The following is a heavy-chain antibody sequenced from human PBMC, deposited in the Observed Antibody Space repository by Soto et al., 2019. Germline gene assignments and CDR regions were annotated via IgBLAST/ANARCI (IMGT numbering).Heavy chain of an antibody. J-gene: IGHJ4*02. V-gene: IGHV4-4*02. D-gene: IGHD6-19*01. CDR1: GNSLSTSNW. CDR3: ARYRAVTDTGYDY. Sequence: QVQLQESGPGLVEPSGTLSLTCAASGNSLSTSNWWGWVRQPPEKGLEWIGEIYHSGSTNYNPSLQSRVTISVDMSNNQFSLKLNSVNVANTAVYYGARYRAVTDTGYDYWGQGTLVTVSS. CDR2: IYHSGST.